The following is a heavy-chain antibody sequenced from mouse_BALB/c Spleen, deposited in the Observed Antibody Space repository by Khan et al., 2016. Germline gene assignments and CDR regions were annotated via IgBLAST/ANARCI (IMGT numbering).Heavy chain of an antibody. J-gene: IGHJ3*01. Sequence: QVQLQQSGAELMKPGASVKISCKATGYTFSSYWIEWVKQRPGHGLEWIGEILPGSGSTNYNEKFKGKATFTADTSSNTAYMQLSSLTSEDSAVYYCAREESTTATFAYWGQGTLVTVSA. V-gene: IGHV1-9*01. CDR2: ILPGSGST. CDR1: GYTFSSYW. CDR3: AREESTTATFAY. D-gene: IGHD1-2*01.